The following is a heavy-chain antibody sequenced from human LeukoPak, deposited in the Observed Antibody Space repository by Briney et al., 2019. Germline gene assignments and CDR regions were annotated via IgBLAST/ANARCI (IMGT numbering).Heavy chain of an antibody. V-gene: IGHV3-53*01. D-gene: IGHD5-18*01. Sequence: GGSLRLSCAASELTLSSNYMSWIRQAPGRGLEWVSFIYSGGSTYYADSVRGRFIISRDNSKNTLYLQMNSLRAEDTAVYYCARRLGGYSYGFDYWGQGTLVTVSS. CDR3: ARRLGGYSYGFDY. CDR1: ELTLSSNY. CDR2: IYSGGST. J-gene: IGHJ4*02.